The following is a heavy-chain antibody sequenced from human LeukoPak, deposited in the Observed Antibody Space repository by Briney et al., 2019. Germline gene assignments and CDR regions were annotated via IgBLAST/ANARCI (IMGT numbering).Heavy chain of an antibody. CDR1: GYTFTDYY. J-gene: IGHJ4*02. Sequence: ASVKVSCKASGYTFTDYYMHWVRQAPGQGLEWMGWINPNSGDTNYAQKFQGRVTMTRDTSISTAYMELSSLRSEDTAVYYCARGAQVRFDWLVYYFDYWGQGTLVTVSS. V-gene: IGHV1-2*02. CDR2: INPNSGDT. D-gene: IGHD3-9*01. CDR3: ARGAQVRFDWLVYYFDY.